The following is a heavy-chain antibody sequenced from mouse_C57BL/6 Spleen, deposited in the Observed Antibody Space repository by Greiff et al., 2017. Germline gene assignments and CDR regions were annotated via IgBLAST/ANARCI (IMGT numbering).Heavy chain of an antibody. J-gene: IGHJ1*03. V-gene: IGHV1-42*01. D-gene: IGHD1-1*01. CDR1: GYSFTGYY. Sequence: EVKLQESGPELVKPGASVKISCKASGYSFTGYYMNWVKQSPEKSLEWIGEINPSTGGTTYNQKFKAKATLTVDKSSSTAYMQLKSLTSEDSAVYYCASLFITTVVATGYFDVWGTGTTVTVSS. CDR3: ASLFITTVVATGYFDV. CDR2: INPSTGGT.